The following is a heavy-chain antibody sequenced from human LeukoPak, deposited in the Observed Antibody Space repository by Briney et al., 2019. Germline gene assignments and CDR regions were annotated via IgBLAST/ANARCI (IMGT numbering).Heavy chain of an antibody. D-gene: IGHD3-22*01. CDR3: TRLAYYYDSSGYDY. V-gene: IGHV3-73*01. J-gene: IGHJ4*02. CDR1: GFTFSGSA. Sequence: GGSLRLSCAASGFTFSGSAMHWVRQASGKGLEWVGRIRSKANSYATAYAASVKGRFTISRDDSKNTAYLQMNSLKTEDTAVCYCTRLAYYYDSSGYDYWGQGTLVTVSS. CDR2: IRSKANSYAT.